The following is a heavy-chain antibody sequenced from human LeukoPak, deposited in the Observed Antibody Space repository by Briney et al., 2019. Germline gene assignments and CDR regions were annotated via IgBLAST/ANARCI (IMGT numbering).Heavy chain of an antibody. Sequence: PSETLSLTCTVSGGSISSGGYYWSWIRQHPGKGLEWIGYIYYSGSTYYNPSLKSRVTISVDTSKNQFSLKLSSVTAADTAVYYCARAAYIAAGRDYWGQGTLVTVSS. CDR2: IYYSGST. D-gene: IGHD6-13*01. CDR3: ARAAYIAAGRDY. V-gene: IGHV4-31*03. CDR1: GGSISSGGYY. J-gene: IGHJ4*02.